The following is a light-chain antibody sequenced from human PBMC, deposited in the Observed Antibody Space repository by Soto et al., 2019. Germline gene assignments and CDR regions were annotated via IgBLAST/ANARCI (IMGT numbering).Light chain of an antibody. Sequence: EIVLTQSPATLSLSPGERATLSCRASQSVSRYLAWYQQKPGQAPRLLIYHASNRATGIPARFSGSGSGTDFTLTISSLEPEDFAIYYCQHHSNWLWTFGQATKVDIK. V-gene: IGKV3-11*01. CDR2: HAS. CDR3: QHHSNWLWT. CDR1: QSVSRY. J-gene: IGKJ1*01.